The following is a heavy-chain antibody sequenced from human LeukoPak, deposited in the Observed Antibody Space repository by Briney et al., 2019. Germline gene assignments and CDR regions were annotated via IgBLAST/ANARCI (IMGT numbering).Heavy chain of an antibody. CDR3: ATDHYDSSGRRFDP. D-gene: IGHD3-22*01. CDR2: INPSGGST. Sequence: GRSLRLSCAASGFTFSSYGMHWVRQAPGQGLEWMGIINPSGGSTSYAQKFQGRVTMTRDTSTSTVYMELSSLRSEDTAVYYCATDHYDSSGRRFDPWGQGTLVTVSS. J-gene: IGHJ5*02. CDR1: GFTFSSYG. V-gene: IGHV1-46*01.